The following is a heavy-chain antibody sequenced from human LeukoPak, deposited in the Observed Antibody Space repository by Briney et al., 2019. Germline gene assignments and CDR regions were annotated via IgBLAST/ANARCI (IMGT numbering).Heavy chain of an antibody. V-gene: IGHV4-34*01. J-gene: IGHJ4*02. Sequence: SETLSLTCAVYGGSFSGYYWSWICQPPGKGLEWIGEINHSGSTNYNPSLKSRVTISVDTSKNQFSLKLSSVTAADTAVYYCARGGIAAALRTFYYFDYWGQGTLVTVSS. CDR2: INHSGST. D-gene: IGHD6-13*01. CDR1: GGSFSGYY. CDR3: ARGGIAAALRTFYYFDY.